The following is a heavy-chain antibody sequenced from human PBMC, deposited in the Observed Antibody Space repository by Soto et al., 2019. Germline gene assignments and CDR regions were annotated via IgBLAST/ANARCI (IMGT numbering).Heavy chain of an antibody. Sequence: QTLSLTCAISGDSVSTNSATWDWIRQSQSRGLEWLGRTYYRSKWENDYAVSMKGRITINPDTSNNQFSLQLNSVTPDDTAVYYCARDQVPAALLGWFDPWGQGTLVTVS. J-gene: IGHJ5*02. CDR2: TYYRSKWEN. V-gene: IGHV6-1*01. D-gene: IGHD2-2*01. CDR3: ARDQVPAALLGWFDP. CDR1: GDSVSTNSAT.